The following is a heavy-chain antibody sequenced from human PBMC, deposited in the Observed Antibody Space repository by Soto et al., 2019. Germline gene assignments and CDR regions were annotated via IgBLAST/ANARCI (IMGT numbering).Heavy chain of an antibody. V-gene: IGHV3-48*01. J-gene: IGHJ6*02. CDR3: AKLIVPLVYGMDV. D-gene: IGHD3-16*02. CDR2: ISSSSSTI. Sequence: GGSLRLSCAASGFTFSSYSMNWVRQAPGKGLEWVSYISSSSSTIYYADSVKGRFTISRDNSKNTLYLQMNSLRAEDTAVYYCAKLIVPLVYGMDVWGQGTTVTVSS. CDR1: GFTFSSYS.